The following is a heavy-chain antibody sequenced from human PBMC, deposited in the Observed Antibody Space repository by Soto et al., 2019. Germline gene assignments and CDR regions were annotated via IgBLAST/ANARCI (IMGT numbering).Heavy chain of an antibody. CDR2: INAGNDKT. V-gene: IGHV1-3*01. Sequence: QVQLVQSGAEVKKPGASVKVSCQTSGYTFSNYAIHWVRQAPGQRLEWMGWINAGNDKTKYSQNFQGRVTITRDTSATTVFMELSSLRSEDTAVYYCASGSNWFASWGQGTLVTVSS. CDR1: GYTFSNYA. CDR3: ASGSNWFAS. J-gene: IGHJ5*01.